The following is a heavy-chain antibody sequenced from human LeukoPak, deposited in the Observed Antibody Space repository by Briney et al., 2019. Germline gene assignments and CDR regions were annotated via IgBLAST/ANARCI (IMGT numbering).Heavy chain of an antibody. CDR3: ARVYCSSTSCYNFDY. J-gene: IGHJ4*02. Sequence: ASVKVSCKASGYTFTSYYMHWVRQAPGQGLEWMGIINPSGGSTSYAQKFQGRVTMTRDTSTGTVYMELSSLRSEDTAVYYCARVYCSSTSCYNFDYWGQGTLVTVSS. CDR1: GYTFTSYY. CDR2: INPSGGST. D-gene: IGHD2-2*02. V-gene: IGHV1-46*01.